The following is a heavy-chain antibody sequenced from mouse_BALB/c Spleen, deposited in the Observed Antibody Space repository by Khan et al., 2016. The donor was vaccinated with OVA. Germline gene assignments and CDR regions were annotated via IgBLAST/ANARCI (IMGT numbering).Heavy chain of an antibody. Sequence: QVQLQQSGAELVRPGTSVKLSCKTSGYNFTSYWIHWVKQRSGQGLEWIARIYPGTDNTYYNEKFKDKATLTADKSSSTAYLQLSSLKSEDSAVFVCAREEALYYFDYWGQGTTLTVSS. CDR1: GYNFTSYW. V-gene: IGHV1S132*01. J-gene: IGHJ2*01. CDR3: AREEALYYFDY. D-gene: IGHD3-2*02. CDR2: IYPGTDNT.